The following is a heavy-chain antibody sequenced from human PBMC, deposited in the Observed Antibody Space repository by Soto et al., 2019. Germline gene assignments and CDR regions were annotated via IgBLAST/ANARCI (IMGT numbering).Heavy chain of an antibody. Sequence: QVQLVESGGGVVQPGRSLRLSCAASGFTFSSYAMHWVRQAPGKGLEWVAVISYDGSNKYYADSVKGRFTISSDNSKNTLYLQMKSLRAEDTAVYYCARDKRDLRFLEWSYYFDFWGQGTLVTVSS. CDR3: ARDKRDLRFLEWSYYFDF. D-gene: IGHD3-3*01. CDR2: ISYDGSNK. V-gene: IGHV3-30-3*01. CDR1: GFTFSSYA. J-gene: IGHJ4*02.